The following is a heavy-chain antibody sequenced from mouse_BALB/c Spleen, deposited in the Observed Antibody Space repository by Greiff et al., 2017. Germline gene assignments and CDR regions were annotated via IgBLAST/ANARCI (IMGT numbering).Heavy chain of an antibody. D-gene: IGHD1-1*01. CDR2: INPYNGDT. V-gene: IGHV1-20*02. CDR1: GYSFTGYF. Sequence: VQLQQSGPELVKPGASVKISCKASGYSFTGYFMNWVMQSHGKSLEWIGRINPYNGDTFYNQKFKGKATLTVDKSSSTAHMELRSLASEDSAVYYCARGATVVATNAMDYWGQGTSVTVSS. CDR3: ARGATVVATNAMDY. J-gene: IGHJ4*01.